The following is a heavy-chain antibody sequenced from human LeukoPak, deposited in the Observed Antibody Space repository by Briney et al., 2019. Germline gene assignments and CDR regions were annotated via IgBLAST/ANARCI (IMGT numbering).Heavy chain of an antibody. CDR2: IYSGGTT. J-gene: IGHJ2*01. D-gene: IGHD1-26*01. CDR3: ANTIRGSSYWYFDL. CDR1: GFTVSSTY. Sequence: GGSLRLSCAASGFTVSSTYMSWVRQAPGKGLEWVSLIYSGGTTYSADSVKGRFTISRDTSKNTLHLQMNSLRAEDTAVYYCANTIRGSSYWYFDLWGRNTLVTVFS. V-gene: IGHV3-66*01.